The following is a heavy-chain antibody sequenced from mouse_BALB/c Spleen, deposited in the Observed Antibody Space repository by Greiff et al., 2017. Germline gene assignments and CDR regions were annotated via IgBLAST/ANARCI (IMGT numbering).Heavy chain of an antibody. CDR1: GYAFTNYL. J-gene: IGHJ3*01. CDR3: ATAPYGYGAWFAY. V-gene: IGHV1-54*03. Sequence: VQLQQSGAELVRPGTSVKVSCKASGYAFTNYLIEWVKQRPGQGLEWIGVINPGSGGTNYNKKFKGKATLTADKSSSTAYMQLSSLTSDDSAVYFCATAPYGYGAWFAYWGQGTLVTVSA. CDR2: INPGSGGT. D-gene: IGHD2-2*01.